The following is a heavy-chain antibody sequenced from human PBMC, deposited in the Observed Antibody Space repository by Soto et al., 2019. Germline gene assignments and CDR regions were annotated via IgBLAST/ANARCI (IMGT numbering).Heavy chain of an antibody. CDR1: GIPFSTSG. V-gene: IGHV3-23*05. D-gene: IGHD2-2*01. Sequence: EVQLLESGGGLVQPGGSLILSCAASGIPFSTSGILWLRQPPGEGLEWVSAIGPTANRNYRESVKGRFTISRDDSRNSVFVQMSALRPEDTALYYWATARNCSSAASPAAEWGQGALFTVS. CDR2: IGPTANR. CDR3: ATARNCSSAASPAAE. J-gene: IGHJ4*02.